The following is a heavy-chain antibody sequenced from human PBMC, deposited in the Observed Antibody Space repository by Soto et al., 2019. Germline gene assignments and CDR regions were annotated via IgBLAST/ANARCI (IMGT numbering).Heavy chain of an antibody. D-gene: IGHD2-2*01. CDR1: GGTFSSYA. J-gene: IGHJ6*02. Sequence: QVQLVQSGAEVKKPGSSVKVACKASGGTFSSYAISWGRQAPGQGLEWLGGIIPIFGTANYAQKFQGRVTITSDESTSTAYMELSSMRSDDTDVYYCARTKDIVVVPAAMEEYYYGMDVWGQGTTFTVSS. V-gene: IGHV1-69*01. CDR3: ARTKDIVVVPAAMEEYYYGMDV. CDR2: IIPIFGTA.